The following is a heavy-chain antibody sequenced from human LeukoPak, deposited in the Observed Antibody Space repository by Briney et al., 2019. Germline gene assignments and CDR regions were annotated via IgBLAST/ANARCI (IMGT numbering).Heavy chain of an antibody. CDR3: ARALTSYQLLIPNWFDP. V-gene: IGHV4-34*01. D-gene: IGHD2-2*01. CDR2: INHSGST. CDR1: GGSFSGYY. Sequence: SETLSLTCAVYGGSFSGYYWSWIRQPPGKGLEWIGEINHSGSTNYNPSLKSRVTISVDTSKNQFSLKLSSVTAADTAVYYCARALTSYQLLIPNWFDPWGQGTLVTVSS. J-gene: IGHJ5*02.